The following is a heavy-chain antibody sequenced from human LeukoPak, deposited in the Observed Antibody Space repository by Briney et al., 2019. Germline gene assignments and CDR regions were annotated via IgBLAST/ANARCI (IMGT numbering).Heavy chain of an antibody. J-gene: IGHJ4*02. Sequence: SETLSLTCTVSGGSISSSSYYWGWIRQPPGKGLEWIGNIYYSGSTYYNPSLKSRVTISVDTSKNQFSLKLSSVTAADTAVYYCAGRRDDYGDYYDYWGQGTLVTVSS. CDR3: AGRRDDYGDYYDY. CDR2: IYYSGST. D-gene: IGHD4-17*01. V-gene: IGHV4-39*01. CDR1: GGSISSSSYY.